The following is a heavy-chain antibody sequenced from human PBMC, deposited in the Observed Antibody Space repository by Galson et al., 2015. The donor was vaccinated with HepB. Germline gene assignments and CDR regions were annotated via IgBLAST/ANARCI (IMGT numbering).Heavy chain of an antibody. CDR3: AKERGKGGGYVPYNWFDP. Sequence: SLRLSCAASGFTFSSYAVSWVRQAPGKGLEWVSAISGSGGSTYYADSVKGRFTISRDNSKNTLYLQMNSLRAEDTAVYYCAKERGKGGGYVPYNWFDPWGPGTLVPVSS. CDR2: ISGSGGST. CDR1: GFTFSSYA. J-gene: IGHJ5*02. V-gene: IGHV3-23*01. D-gene: IGHD3-16*01.